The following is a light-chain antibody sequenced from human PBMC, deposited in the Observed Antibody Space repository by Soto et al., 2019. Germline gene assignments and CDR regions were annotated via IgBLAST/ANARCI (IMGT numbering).Light chain of an antibody. J-gene: IGLJ1*01. CDR1: SSDVGGYNY. Sequence: QSVVTQPASVSGSPGQSITISCTGTSSDVGGYNYVSWYQQHPGKAPKLVIYEVSNRPSGVSNRFSGSKYGNTASLTISGLQDEDEADYYCSSYTSINTRVFGTGTKVTVL. CDR3: SSYTSINTRV. CDR2: EVS. V-gene: IGLV2-14*01.